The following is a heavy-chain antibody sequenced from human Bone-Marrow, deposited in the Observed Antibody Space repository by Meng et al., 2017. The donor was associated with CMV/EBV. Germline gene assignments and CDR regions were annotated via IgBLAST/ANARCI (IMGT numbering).Heavy chain of an antibody. CDR1: GFTFSSYS. J-gene: IGHJ4*02. CDR2: ISSSSYI. V-gene: IGHV3-21*01. Sequence: GESLKISCAASGFTFSSYSMNWVRQAPGKGLEWVSSISSSSYIYYADSVKGRFTIPRDNAKNSLYLQMNSLRAEDTAVYYCARSHPRSWHYWGQGTLVTVSS. D-gene: IGHD6-13*01. CDR3: ARSHPRSWHY.